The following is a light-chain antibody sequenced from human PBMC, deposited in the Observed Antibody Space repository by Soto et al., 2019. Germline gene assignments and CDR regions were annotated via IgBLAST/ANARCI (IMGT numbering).Light chain of an antibody. J-gene: IGLJ2*01. Sequence: SYELTQPTSVPVAPGQTARITCEGNNVGTKFVHWYQQKPGQAPVLVVSANRDRPSGIPERFSGSKSGNTATLTISNVEAADEAGYHCQVLDTGSDPPVFGGGTKLTVL. CDR1: NVGTKF. V-gene: IGLV3-21*02. CDR3: QVLDTGSDPPV. CDR2: ANR.